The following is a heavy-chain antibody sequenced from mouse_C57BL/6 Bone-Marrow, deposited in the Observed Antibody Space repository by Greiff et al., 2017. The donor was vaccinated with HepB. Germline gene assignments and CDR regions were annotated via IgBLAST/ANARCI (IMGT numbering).Heavy chain of an antibody. CDR2: IDPSDSYT. D-gene: IGHD2-4*01. Sequence: QVQLQQPGAELVMPGASVKLSCKASGYTFTGYWMHWVKQRPGQGLEWIGEIDPSDSYTNYNQKFKGKSTLTVDKSSSTAYMQLSSLTSEDSAVYYCARDYDYYFDYWGRGTTLTVSS. CDR3: ARDYDYYFDY. CDR1: GYTFTGYW. V-gene: IGHV1-69*01. J-gene: IGHJ2*01.